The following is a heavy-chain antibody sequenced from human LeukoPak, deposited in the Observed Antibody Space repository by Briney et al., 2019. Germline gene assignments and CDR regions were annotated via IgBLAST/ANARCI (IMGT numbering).Heavy chain of an antibody. J-gene: IGHJ4*02. V-gene: IGHV4-61*01. D-gene: IGHD3-22*01. Sequence: PSETLSLTCTVSGYSISSGYYWSWIRQPPGKGLEWIGYIYYSGSTNYNPSLKSRVTISVDTSKNQFSLKLSSVTAADTAVYYCARAYYDSSGLYYFDYWGQGTLVTVSS. CDR3: ARAYYDSSGLYYFDY. CDR2: IYYSGST. CDR1: GYSISSGYY.